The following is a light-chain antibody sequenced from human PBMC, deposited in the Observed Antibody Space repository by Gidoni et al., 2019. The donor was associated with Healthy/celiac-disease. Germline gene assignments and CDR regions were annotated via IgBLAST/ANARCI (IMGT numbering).Light chain of an antibody. CDR1: KLGDKY. V-gene: IGLV3-1*01. J-gene: IGLJ1*01. CDR2: QDS. Sequence: SYELTQPPSVSVYPGQTASITRSGDKLGDKYACWYQQKPGQSPVLVIYQDSKRPSGIPERFSGSNSGNTATLTISGTQAMDEADYYCQAWDSSTPYVFGTWTKVTVL. CDR3: QAWDSSTPYV.